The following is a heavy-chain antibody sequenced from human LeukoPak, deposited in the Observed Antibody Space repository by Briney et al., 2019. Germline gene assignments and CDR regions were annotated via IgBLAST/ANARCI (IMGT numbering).Heavy chain of an antibody. D-gene: IGHD5-18*01. CDR2: ISYDGSNK. Sequence: RPGGSLGLSCAASGFTFSSYAMHWVRQAPGKGLEWVAVISYDGSNKYYADSVKGRFTISRDNSKNTLYLQMNSLRAEDTAVYYCARSIQLWLGYFDYWGQGTLVTVSS. V-gene: IGHV3-30-3*01. J-gene: IGHJ4*02. CDR1: GFTFSSYA. CDR3: ARSIQLWLGYFDY.